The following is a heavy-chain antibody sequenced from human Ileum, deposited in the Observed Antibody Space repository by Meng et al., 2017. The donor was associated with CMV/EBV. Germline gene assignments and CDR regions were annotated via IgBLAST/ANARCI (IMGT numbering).Heavy chain of an antibody. Sequence: GSLRLSCTVSGGSISSSSYYWGWIRQPPGKGLEWIGSIYYSGSTYYNPSLKSRVTISVDTSKNQFSLKLSSVTAADTAVYYCARDSVWWSNTIFGVATQRYFDYWGQGTLVTVSS. CDR2: IYYSGST. CDR1: GGSISSSSYY. V-gene: IGHV4-39*07. J-gene: IGHJ4*02. CDR3: ARDSVWWSNTIFGVATQRYFDY. D-gene: IGHD3-3*01.